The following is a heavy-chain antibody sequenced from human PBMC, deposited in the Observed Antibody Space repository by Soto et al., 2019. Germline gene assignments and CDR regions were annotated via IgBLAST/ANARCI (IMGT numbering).Heavy chain of an antibody. V-gene: IGHV3-23*01. CDR2: ISGSGGST. D-gene: IGHD2-2*01. CDR3: ASHCSSTSCYAPGDWDFDL. Sequence: EVQLLESGGGLVQPGGSLRLSCAASGFTFSSYAMSWVRQAPGKGLEWVSAISGSGGSTYYADSVKGRFTISRDNSKNTLYLQMNSLRAEDTSVYYCASHCSSTSCYAPGDWDFDLWGRGTLVTVSS. CDR1: GFTFSSYA. J-gene: IGHJ2*01.